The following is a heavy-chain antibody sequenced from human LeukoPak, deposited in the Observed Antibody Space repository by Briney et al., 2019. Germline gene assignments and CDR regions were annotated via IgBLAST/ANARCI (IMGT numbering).Heavy chain of an antibody. CDR1: GGTFSSYA. V-gene: IGHV1-69*01. J-gene: IGHJ6*04. D-gene: IGHD2-15*01. CDR2: IIAIFGTA. Sequence: VEVFCKSSGGTFSSYAISWVRQARGQGLEWMGGIIAIFGTANYAQKFQGRVTITADESTSTAYMELSSLRPEHTAVYYCARAPYCSGGSCYSDYYYYYGMDVWGKGTTVTVSS. CDR3: ARAPYCSGGSCYSDYYYYYGMDV.